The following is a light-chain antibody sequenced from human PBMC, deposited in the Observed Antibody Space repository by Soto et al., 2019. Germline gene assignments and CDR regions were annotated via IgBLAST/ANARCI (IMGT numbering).Light chain of an antibody. J-gene: IGLJ1*01. Sequence: QSALTQPRSVSGSPGQSVTISCTGTASDVGGYSYVSWYQQHPGKVPKLIIYDVSKWPSGVSDRFSGSKSGNTASLTISGLQAEDEGDYYCCSYAGSYTFVFGTGTKLTVL. CDR3: CSYAGSYTFV. CDR2: DVS. V-gene: IGLV2-11*01. CDR1: ASDVGGYSY.